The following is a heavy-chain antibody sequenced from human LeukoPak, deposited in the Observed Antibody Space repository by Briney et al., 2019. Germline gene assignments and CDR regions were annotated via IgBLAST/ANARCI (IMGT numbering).Heavy chain of an antibody. J-gene: IGHJ5*02. Sequence: PSETLSLTCTVSGGSISNYYWSWIRQHPGKGLEWIGYIYYSGSTYYNPSLKSRVTISVDTSKNQFSLKLSSVTAADTAVYYCARGDYGDGWFDPWGQGTLVTVSS. CDR2: IYYSGST. D-gene: IGHD4-17*01. CDR1: GGSISNYY. CDR3: ARGDYGDGWFDP. V-gene: IGHV4-59*06.